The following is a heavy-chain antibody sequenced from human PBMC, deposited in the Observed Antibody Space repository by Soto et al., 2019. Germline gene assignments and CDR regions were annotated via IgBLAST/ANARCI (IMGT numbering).Heavy chain of an antibody. J-gene: IGHJ5*02. CDR2: IYHSGST. CDR1: GGSISSGGYS. Sequence: SETLSLTCAVSGGSISSGGYSWSWIRQPPGKGLEWIGYIYHSGSTYYNPSLKSRVTISVDRSKNQFSLKLSSVTAADTAVYYCARGGYYDSSALAPWGQGTLVAVSS. CDR3: ARGGYYDSSALAP. D-gene: IGHD3-22*01. V-gene: IGHV4-30-2*01.